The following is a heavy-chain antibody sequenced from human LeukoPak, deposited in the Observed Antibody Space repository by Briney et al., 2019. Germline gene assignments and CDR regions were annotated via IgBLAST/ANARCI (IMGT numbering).Heavy chain of an antibody. CDR2: ICGRSSTI. CDR1: AFTFRDYS. J-gene: IGHJ4*02. V-gene: IGHV3-48*01. CDR3: ARDRIKSGSYYFDY. Sequence: GGSLRLSCAASAFTFRDYSMNWVRQAPGKRLEWISYICGRSSTIYYADSVKGRFTISRDNAKNSMYLQMNSLRAEDTAVYYCARDRIKSGSYYFDYWGQGTLVTVSS. D-gene: IGHD1-26*01.